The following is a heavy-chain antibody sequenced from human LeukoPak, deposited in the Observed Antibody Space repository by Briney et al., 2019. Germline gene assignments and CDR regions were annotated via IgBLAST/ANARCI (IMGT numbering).Heavy chain of an antibody. D-gene: IGHD6-19*01. J-gene: IGHJ4*02. V-gene: IGHV1-69*04. CDR3: ARLRIAVAGNEGDY. CDR1: GYTFTSYG. Sequence: GASVKVSCKASGYTFTSYGISWVRQAPGQGLEWMGRIIPILGIANYAQKFQGRVTITADKSTSTAYMELSSLRSEDTAVYYCARLRIAVAGNEGDYWGQGTLVTVSS. CDR2: IIPILGIA.